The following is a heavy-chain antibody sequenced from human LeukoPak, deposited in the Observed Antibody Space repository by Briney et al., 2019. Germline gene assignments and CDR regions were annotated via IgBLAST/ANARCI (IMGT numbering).Heavy chain of an antibody. CDR1: GFTFSSYA. CDR2: ISGSGGST. D-gene: IGHD2-2*02. V-gene: IGHV3-23*01. J-gene: IGHJ3*02. CDR3: AKGVVVPAAIPGRYTSPFGDAFDI. Sequence: GGSLRLSCAASGFTFSSYAMSWVRQAPGKGLEWVSAISGSGGSTYYADSVKGRFTISRDNSKNTLYLQMNSLRADDTAVYYCAKGVVVPAAIPGRYTSPFGDAFDIWGQGTMVSVSS.